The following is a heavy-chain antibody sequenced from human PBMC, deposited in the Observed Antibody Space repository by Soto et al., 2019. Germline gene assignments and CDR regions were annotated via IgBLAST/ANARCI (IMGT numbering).Heavy chain of an antibody. V-gene: IGHV3-23*01. Sequence: EVQLLESGGGLVQPGGSLRLSCAASGFTFSSYAMSWVRQAPGKGLEWVSVISGSGDFTFHADAVKGRFTISRDNSKNTLHLQMNTLRAEDTAIFYWATTKNDILDYWGQGTLVTVSS. CDR1: GFTFSSYA. D-gene: IGHD3-9*01. J-gene: IGHJ4*02. CDR3: ATTKNDILDY. CDR2: ISGSGDFT.